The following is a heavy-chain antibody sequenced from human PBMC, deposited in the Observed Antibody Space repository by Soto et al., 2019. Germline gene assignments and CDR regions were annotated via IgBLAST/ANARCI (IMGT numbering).Heavy chain of an antibody. J-gene: IGHJ6*02. CDR3: ANTMYYDFWSGYFPSYYYGMDV. CDR2: IIPIFGTA. CDR1: GGTFSSYA. V-gene: IGHV1-69*13. Sequence: ASVKVSCKASGGTFSSYAISWVRQAPGQGLEWMGGIIPIFGTANYAQKFQGRVTITADESTSTAYMELSSLRSEDTAVYYCANTMYYDFWSGYFPSYYYGMDVWGQGTTVTV. D-gene: IGHD3-3*01.